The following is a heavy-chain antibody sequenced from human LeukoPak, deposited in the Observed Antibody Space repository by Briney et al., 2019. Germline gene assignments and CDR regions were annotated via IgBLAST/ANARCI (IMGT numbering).Heavy chain of an antibody. V-gene: IGHV4-59*01. CDR3: ARGYTSRSCYFDY. J-gene: IGHJ4*02. CDR1: VGSICTYN. CDR2: IYYSGST. Sequence: PSETLSLTCTVSVGSICTYNWNWVRQPPGKELEWIGYIYYSGSTRYNTSLKSRVTISVDTSRTQCSLKLGSVTAADTAVYYCARGYTSRSCYFDYWGQGDLFTVSP. D-gene: IGHD6-13*01.